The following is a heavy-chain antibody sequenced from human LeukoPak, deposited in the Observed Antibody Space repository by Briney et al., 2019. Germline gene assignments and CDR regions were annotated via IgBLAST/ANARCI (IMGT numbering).Heavy chain of an antibody. Sequence: SVKVSCKASGGTFSSYAISWVRQAPGQGLEWMGGIIPIFGTANYAQKFQGRVTITADKSTSTAYMELSRLRSDDTAVYYCARGFGGWNWFDPWGQGTLVTVSS. J-gene: IGHJ5*02. CDR3: ARGFGGWNWFDP. D-gene: IGHD3-10*01. CDR1: GGTFSSYA. V-gene: IGHV1-69*06. CDR2: IIPIFGTA.